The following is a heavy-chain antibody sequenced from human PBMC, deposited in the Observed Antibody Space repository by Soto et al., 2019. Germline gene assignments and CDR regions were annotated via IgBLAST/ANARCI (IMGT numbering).Heavy chain of an antibody. J-gene: IGHJ5*02. Sequence: SVKVSCKASGGTFSSYAISWVRQAPGQGLEWMGGIIPIFGTANYAQKFQGRVTITADESTSTAYMELSSVTAADTAVYYCARGLRRQLLNWFDPWGQGTLVTVSS. V-gene: IGHV1-69*13. CDR2: IIPIFGTA. D-gene: IGHD2-2*01. CDR3: ARGLRRQLLNWFDP. CDR1: GGTFSSYA.